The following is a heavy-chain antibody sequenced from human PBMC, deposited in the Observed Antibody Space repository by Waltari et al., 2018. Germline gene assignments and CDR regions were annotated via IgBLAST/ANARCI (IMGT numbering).Heavy chain of an antibody. CDR3: ARERGYCSSTSCYYGYYYYYGMDV. V-gene: IGHV4-34*01. Sequence: QVQLQQWGAGLLKPSETLSLTCAVYGGSFSGYYWSWIRQPPGKGLEWIGEINHSGSTNYNPALKSRVTISVDTSKNQFSLKLSSVTAADTAVYYCARERGYCSSTSCYYGYYYYYGMDVWGQETTVTVSS. CDR1: GGSFSGYY. CDR2: INHSGST. J-gene: IGHJ6*02. D-gene: IGHD2-2*01.